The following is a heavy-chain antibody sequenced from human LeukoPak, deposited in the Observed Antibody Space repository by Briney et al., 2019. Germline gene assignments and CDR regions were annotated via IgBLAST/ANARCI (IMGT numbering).Heavy chain of an antibody. CDR3: ARAPARPPFI. Sequence: GESLKISCKGSGYNLAHYWIGWVRQMPGTGLEWVGIIYPGDSDTSYSPSFQGHVTISADKSISTAYLQWSSLKASDTAMYYCARAPARPPFIWGQGTMVTVSS. V-gene: IGHV5-51*01. CDR1: GYNLAHYW. CDR2: IYPGDSDT. J-gene: IGHJ3*02.